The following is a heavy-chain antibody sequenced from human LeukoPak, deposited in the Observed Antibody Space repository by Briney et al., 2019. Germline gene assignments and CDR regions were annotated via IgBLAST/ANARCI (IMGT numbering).Heavy chain of an antibody. CDR1: GFTFSSYS. V-gene: IGHV3-21*01. Sequence: GGSLRLSCAASGFTFSSYSMNWVRQAPGKGLEWVSSISSSSSYIYYADSVKGRFTISRDNAKNSLYLQMNSLRAEDTAVYYCARDWKEVATTRGHYYYYYGMDVRGQGTTVTVSS. J-gene: IGHJ6*02. CDR2: ISSSSSYI. CDR3: ARDWKEVATTRGHYYYYYGMDV. D-gene: IGHD5-12*01.